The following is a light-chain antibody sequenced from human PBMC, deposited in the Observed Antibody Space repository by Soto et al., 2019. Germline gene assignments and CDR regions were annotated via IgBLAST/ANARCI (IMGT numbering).Light chain of an antibody. Sequence: ENVLTQSPGTLSLSPGERATLSCRASQSVSSSYLAWYQQKPGQPPRLLIYGTSSRATGIPDRFSGSGSGTDFTLTISRLEPEDFAVYYCQQYGSSPPVTFGQGTRLEIK. J-gene: IGKJ5*01. V-gene: IGKV3-20*01. CDR3: QQYGSSPPVT. CDR1: QSVSSSY. CDR2: GTS.